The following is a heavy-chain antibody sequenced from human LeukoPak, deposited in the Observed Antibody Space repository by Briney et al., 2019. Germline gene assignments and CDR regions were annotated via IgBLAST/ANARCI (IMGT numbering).Heavy chain of an antibody. CDR3: AELGITMIGGV. D-gene: IGHD3-10*02. CDR2: ISSGSSAI. V-gene: IGHV3-48*01. J-gene: IGHJ6*04. Sequence: GGSLRLSCAASGFTFSSYSMNWVRQAPGKGLEWVSYISSGSSAIYYADSVKGRFTISRDNAKNTLYLQMNSLRAEDTAVYYCAELGITMIGGVWGKGTTVTISS. CDR1: GFTFSSYS.